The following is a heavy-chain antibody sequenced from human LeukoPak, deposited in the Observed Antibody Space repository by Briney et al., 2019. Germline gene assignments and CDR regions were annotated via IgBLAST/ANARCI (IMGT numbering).Heavy chain of an antibody. J-gene: IGHJ6*03. CDR2: MNPNSGNT. D-gene: IGHD6-13*01. CDR3: ARGRSGSSWYGFYYYYMDV. V-gene: IGHV1-8*01. Sequence: ASVKVSCKASGYTFTSYDINWVRQATGQGLEWMGWMNPNSGNTGYAQKFQGRVTMTRNTSISTAYMELSSLRSEDTAVYYCARGRSGSSWYGFYYYYMDVWGKGTTVTVSS. CDR1: GYTFTSYD.